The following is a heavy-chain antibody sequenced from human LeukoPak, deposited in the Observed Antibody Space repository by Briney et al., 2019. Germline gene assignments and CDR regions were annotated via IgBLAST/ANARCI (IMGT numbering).Heavy chain of an antibody. CDR1: GGSFSGYY. CDR3: ARVVYSGYVSYYYYMDV. D-gene: IGHD5-12*01. Sequence: SETLSLTCAVYGGSFSGYYWNWIRQPAGKGLEWIGRISRSGTTHYNPSLESRVTITLDTSKNQFSLKLTSVTAADTAVYYCARVVYSGYVSYYYYMDVWGKGTTVTVSS. CDR2: ISRSGTT. J-gene: IGHJ6*03. V-gene: IGHV4-59*10.